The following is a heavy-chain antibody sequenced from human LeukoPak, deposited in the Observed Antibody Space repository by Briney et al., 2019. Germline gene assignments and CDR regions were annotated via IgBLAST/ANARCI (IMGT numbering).Heavy chain of an antibody. V-gene: IGHV1-69*13. Sequence: SVKVSCKASGGTFSSYAISWVRQAPGQGLEWMGGIIPIFGTANYAQKFQGRVTFTADESTSTAYMELSSLTSEDTAVYYCATESPYYYDSVGYYLLDSWGQGTLVTVSS. D-gene: IGHD3-22*01. CDR1: GGTFSSYA. CDR3: ATESPYYYDSVGYYLLDS. J-gene: IGHJ4*02. CDR2: IIPIFGTA.